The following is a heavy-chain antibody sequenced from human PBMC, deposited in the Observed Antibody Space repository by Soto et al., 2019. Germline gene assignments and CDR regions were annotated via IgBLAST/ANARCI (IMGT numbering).Heavy chain of an antibody. V-gene: IGHV4-31*03. D-gene: IGHD6-13*01. CDR3: ARDNMSGSASSFRFDP. CDR2: IYYSGST. CDR1: GASMSSEGYY. Sequence: PSETLSLTCTVSGASMSSEGYYWGWIRQFPGKGLEWIGYIYYSGSTNYNPSLRSRVTISVDTSKTRFFLKLTSVTAADTDVYFCARDNMSGSASSFRFDPWGQGSQVTVSS. J-gene: IGHJ5*02.